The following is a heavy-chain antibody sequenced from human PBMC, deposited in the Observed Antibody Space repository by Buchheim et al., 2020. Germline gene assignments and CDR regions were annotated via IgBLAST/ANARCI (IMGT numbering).Heavy chain of an antibody. D-gene: IGHD4-17*01. CDR1: GFAFSSYA. J-gene: IGHJ4*02. CDR2: ISYDGSNK. V-gene: IGHV3-30-3*01. CDR3: VRYYGDYSLDY. Sequence: QVQLVESGGGVVQPGRSLRLSCAASGFAFSSYAMHWVRQAPGKGLEWVTVISYDGSNKYYADSVKGRFTISCDNSKKTRYLQMNSLRAEDTAVYYCVRYYGDYSLDYWGQGTL.